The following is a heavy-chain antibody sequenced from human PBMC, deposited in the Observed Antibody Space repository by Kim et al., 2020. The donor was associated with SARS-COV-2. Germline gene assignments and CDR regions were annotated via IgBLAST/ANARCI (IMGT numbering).Heavy chain of an antibody. V-gene: IGHV3-73*01. CDR3: TGASPSFYHYAMDV. D-gene: IGHD2-2*01. Sequence: EAASMGGRFTISRDDSKNTAYLQMNSLKTEDTAVYFCTGASPSFYHYAMDVWGQGTTVTVSS. J-gene: IGHJ6*02.